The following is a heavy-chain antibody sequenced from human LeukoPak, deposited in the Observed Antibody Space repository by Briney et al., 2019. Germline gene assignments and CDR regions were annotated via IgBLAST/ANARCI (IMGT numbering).Heavy chain of an antibody. V-gene: IGHV4-4*02. CDR3: ARVWSSGWSEGAFDI. CDR1: GGSISSSNW. Sequence: SETLSLTCAVSGGSISSSNWWSWVRQPPGKGLEWIGEIYHSGSTNYNPSLKSRVTISVDKSKNQFSLKLGSVTAADTAVYYCARVWSSGWSEGAFDIWGQGTMVTVFS. J-gene: IGHJ3*02. CDR2: IYHSGST. D-gene: IGHD6-19*01.